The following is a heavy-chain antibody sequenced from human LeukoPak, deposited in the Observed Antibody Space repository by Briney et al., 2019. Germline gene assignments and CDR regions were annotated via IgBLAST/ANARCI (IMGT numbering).Heavy chain of an antibody. V-gene: IGHV4-38-2*02. D-gene: IGHD1-1*01. CDR2: IYHSGST. Sequence: SETLSLTCTVSGYSISSGYYWGWIRQPPGKGLEWIGSIYHSGSTYYNPSLKSRVTISVDTSKNQFSLKLSSVTAADTAVYYCARQGYNWNDYYYYGMDVWGQGTAVTVSS. J-gene: IGHJ6*02. CDR1: GYSISSGYY. CDR3: ARQGYNWNDYYYYGMDV.